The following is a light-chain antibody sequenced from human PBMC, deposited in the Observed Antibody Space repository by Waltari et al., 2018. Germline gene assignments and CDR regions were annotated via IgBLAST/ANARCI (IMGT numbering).Light chain of an antibody. CDR3: QQYYGTPWV. Sequence: DIQMTQSPSSLSASVGDRVTITCRASQGISNSLAWYQQKPGKAPKLLLYLASRLESGVPSRFSGGGSGTVYTLTITSLQPEDFATYYCQQYYGTPWVFGQGTKLEIK. V-gene: IGKV1-NL1*01. CDR2: LAS. J-gene: IGKJ1*01. CDR1: QGISNS.